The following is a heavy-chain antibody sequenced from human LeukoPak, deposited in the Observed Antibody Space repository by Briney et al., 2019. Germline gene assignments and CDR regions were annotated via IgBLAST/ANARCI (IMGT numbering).Heavy chain of an antibody. V-gene: IGHV3-23*01. J-gene: IGHJ4*02. Sequence: PGGSLRLSCAASGFTFSSYAMSWVRQAPGKGLEWVSAISGSGGSTYYADSVKGRFATSRDNSKNTLYLQMNSLRAEDTAVYYCAKDRGDYYDSSGYPSWYFDYWGQGTLVTVSS. CDR3: AKDRGDYYDSSGYPSWYFDY. CDR1: GFTFSSYA. D-gene: IGHD3-22*01. CDR2: ISGSGGST.